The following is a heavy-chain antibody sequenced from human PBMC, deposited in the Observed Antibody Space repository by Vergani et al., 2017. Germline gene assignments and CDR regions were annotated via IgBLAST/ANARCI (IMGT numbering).Heavy chain of an antibody. D-gene: IGHD2-2*01. V-gene: IGHV2-70*01. Sequence: QVTLRESGPALVKPTQTLTLTCTFSGFSLSTSGMCVSWLRQPPGKALEWLALIDWDDDKYYSTSLKTRRTISKDTSKNQVVLTMTNMDPVDTATYYCARAIRRKKYYYYGMDVWGQGTTVTVSS. CDR3: ARAIRRKKYYYYGMDV. J-gene: IGHJ6*02. CDR2: IDWDDDK. CDR1: GFSLSTSGMC.